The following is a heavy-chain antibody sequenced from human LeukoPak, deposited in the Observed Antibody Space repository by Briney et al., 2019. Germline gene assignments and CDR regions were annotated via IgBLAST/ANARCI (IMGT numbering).Heavy chain of an antibody. Sequence: ASVKVSCKASGYTFTGYYMHWVRQAPGQGREWMGWINPNSGDTNYAQKFQGRVTMTRDTSISTAYMELSRLRSDDTAVYYCARAGYYGSGSYLGYWGQGTLVTVSS. J-gene: IGHJ4*02. CDR1: GYTFTGYY. V-gene: IGHV1-2*02. D-gene: IGHD3-10*01. CDR3: ARAGYYGSGSYLGY. CDR2: INPNSGDT.